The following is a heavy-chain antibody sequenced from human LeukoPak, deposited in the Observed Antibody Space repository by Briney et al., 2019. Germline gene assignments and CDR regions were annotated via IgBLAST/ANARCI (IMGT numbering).Heavy chain of an antibody. D-gene: IGHD1-1*01. CDR3: ARSRYLYYFDY. Sequence: SETLSLTCTVSGASISTYYWSWIRQSPGKGLEWIGYLYSRGSPNYNPSLKSRVTISVDTSRNQFSLKLSSVTAADTAVYYCARSRYLYYFDYWGQGTLVTVSS. J-gene: IGHJ4*02. CDR2: LYSRGSP. V-gene: IGHV4-59*01. CDR1: GASISTYY.